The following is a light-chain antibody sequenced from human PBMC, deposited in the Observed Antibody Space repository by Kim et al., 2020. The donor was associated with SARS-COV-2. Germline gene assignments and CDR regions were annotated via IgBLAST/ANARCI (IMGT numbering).Light chain of an antibody. V-gene: IGKV1-5*03. Sequence: DCVGDRVPITCRASQSISSWLAWYQQKPGKAPKLLIYKASSLESGVPSRFSGSGSGTEFTLTISSLQPDDFATYYCQQYNSYPWTFGQGTKVDIK. CDR2: KAS. CDR3: QQYNSYPWT. J-gene: IGKJ1*01. CDR1: QSISSW.